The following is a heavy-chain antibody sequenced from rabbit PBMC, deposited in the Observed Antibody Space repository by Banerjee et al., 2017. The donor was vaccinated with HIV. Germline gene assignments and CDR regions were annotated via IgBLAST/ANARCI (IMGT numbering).Heavy chain of an antibody. J-gene: IGHJ4*01. CDR3: ARGLVAGVLDL. Sequence: QQLEESGGDLVKPGASLTLTCTASGFSFNSSYYMCWVRQAPGKGLEWIACIYAGGADNTYYASWAKGRFTVSKPSSTTVTLQMTSLTAADTATYFCARGLVAGVLDLWGPGTLVTVS. CDR2: IYAGGADNT. CDR1: GFSFNSSYY. D-gene: IGHD3-3*01. V-gene: IGHV1S40*01.